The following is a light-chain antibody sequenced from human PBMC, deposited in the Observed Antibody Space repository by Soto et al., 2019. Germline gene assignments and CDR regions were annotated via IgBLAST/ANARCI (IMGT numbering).Light chain of an antibody. CDR1: QDISNY. J-gene: IGKJ4*01. CDR3: QQYNSWPLT. CDR2: GAS. V-gene: IGKV1-33*01. Sequence: DIQMTQSPSSLSASVGGRVTITCQASQDISNYLNWYQQKPGKAPKLLIYGASNLETGVPSRFSGSGSGTDFTFTISSLQPEDIATYYCQQYNSWPLTFGGGTKVDIK.